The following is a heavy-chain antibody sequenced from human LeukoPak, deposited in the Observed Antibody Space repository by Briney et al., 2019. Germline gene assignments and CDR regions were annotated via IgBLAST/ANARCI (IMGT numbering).Heavy chain of an antibody. CDR2: IWYDGSNK. D-gene: IGHD3-10*01. J-gene: IGHJ4*02. Sequence: QPGGSLRLSCAASGFTFSSYVMHWVRQAPGKGLEWVAVIWYDGSNKYYADSVKGRFTISRDNSKNTLYLQMNSLRAEDTAVYYCARYGSGSTIDYWGQGTLVTVSS. CDR1: GFTFSSYV. V-gene: IGHV3-33*01. CDR3: ARYGSGSTIDY.